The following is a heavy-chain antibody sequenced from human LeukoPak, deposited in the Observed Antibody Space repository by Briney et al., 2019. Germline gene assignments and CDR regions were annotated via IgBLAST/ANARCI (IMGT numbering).Heavy chain of an antibody. CDR3: AKLGVYYDSSGYYF. J-gene: IGHJ4*02. D-gene: IGHD3-22*01. CDR1: GFTSTSYA. Sequence: PGGSLRLSCVASGFTSTSYAMNWVRQAPGKGLEWVSAISGDGDSTYYADSVKRRFTISRDHIKNTVFLQMHSLRVDDTAVYYCAKLGVYYDSSGYYFWGQGTLVTVSS. V-gene: IGHV3-23*01. CDR2: ISGDGDST.